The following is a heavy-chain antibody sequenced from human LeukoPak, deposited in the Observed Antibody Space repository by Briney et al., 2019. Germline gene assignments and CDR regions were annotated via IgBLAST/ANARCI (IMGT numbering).Heavy chain of an antibody. CDR2: INFSGGTT. Sequence: GASVKVSCKASGYTLTSYDMHWVRQAPGEGLEWMGMINFSGGTTGYAQKFQGRVTMTRDTSTTTVYMDLSSLRSDDTAGYYCARGRGSGTSLYSFDYWGQGTLVTVSS. CDR1: GYTLTSYD. V-gene: IGHV1-46*01. D-gene: IGHD1-26*01. CDR3: ARGRGSGTSLYSFDY. J-gene: IGHJ4*02.